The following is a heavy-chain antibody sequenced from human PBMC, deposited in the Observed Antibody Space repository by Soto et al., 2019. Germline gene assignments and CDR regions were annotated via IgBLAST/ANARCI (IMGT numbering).Heavy chain of an antibody. V-gene: IGHV3-48*02. CDR2: ISSSSTI. CDR3: ARDRLYSSSWSTIFDY. CDR1: GFTFSSYS. J-gene: IGHJ4*02. Sequence: EVQLVESGGGLVQPGGSLRLSCAASGFTFSSYSMNWVRQAPGKGLEWVSYISSSSTIYYADSVKGRFTISRDNAKNSLYLQMNSLRDEDTAVYYCARDRLYSSSWSTIFDYWGQGTLVTVSS. D-gene: IGHD6-13*01.